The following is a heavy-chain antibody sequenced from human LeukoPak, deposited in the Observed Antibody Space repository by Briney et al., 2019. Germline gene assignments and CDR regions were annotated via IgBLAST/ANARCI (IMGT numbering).Heavy chain of an antibody. CDR1: GYTFTVYY. J-gene: IGHJ3*02. V-gene: IGHV1-2*02. Sequence: GASVKVSCKPSGYTFTVYYMHWVRQAPGQGLEWMGWINPNSGATNYAQKFQGRVTVTRDTSINTAYMELSRLRSDDTAVYYCARGGYSIPRPLDIWGQGTMVSVSS. D-gene: IGHD2-15*01. CDR3: ARGGYSIPRPLDI. CDR2: INPNSGAT.